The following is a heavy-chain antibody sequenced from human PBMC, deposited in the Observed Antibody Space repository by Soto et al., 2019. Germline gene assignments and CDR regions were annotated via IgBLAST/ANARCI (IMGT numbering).Heavy chain of an antibody. CDR3: ARDGVQGHAYNWNDYYMDV. CDR1: GGTFSSYA. J-gene: IGHJ6*03. D-gene: IGHD1-1*01. V-gene: IGHV1-69*13. CDR2: IIPIFGTA. Sequence: SVKVSCKASGGTFSSYAISWVRQAPGQGLEWMGGIIPIFGTANYAQKFQGRVTITADESTSTAYMELSSLRSEDTAVYYCARDGVQGHAYNWNDYYMDVWGKGTTVTVSS.